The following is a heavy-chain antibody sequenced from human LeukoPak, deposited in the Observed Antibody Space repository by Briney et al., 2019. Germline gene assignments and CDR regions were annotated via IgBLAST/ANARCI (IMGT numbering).Heavy chain of an antibody. D-gene: IGHD4-17*01. J-gene: IGHJ4*02. CDR1: GFTFSSYG. CDR3: AKANDYDTTGFDY. V-gene: IGHV3-30*18. Sequence: GGSLRLSCAASGFTFSSYGMHWVRQAPGKGLEWVAVISYDGSNKYYADSVKGRFTISRDNSKNTLYLQMNSLRAEDTAVYYCAKANDYDTTGFDYWGQGTLITVSS. CDR2: ISYDGSNK.